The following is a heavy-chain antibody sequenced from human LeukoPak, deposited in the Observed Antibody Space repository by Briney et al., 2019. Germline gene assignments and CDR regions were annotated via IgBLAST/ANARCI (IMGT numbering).Heavy chain of an antibody. V-gene: IGHV3-7*01. D-gene: IGHD2-15*01. CDR2: IKQDGSEK. Sequence: GGSLRLSCAASGFTFSSYWMSWVRQAPGKGLEWVANIKQDGSEKYYVDSVKGRFTISRDNAKNSLYLQMNSLRAEDTAVYYCARGPLVGLASYYYYGMDVWGQGTTVTVSS. CDR1: GFTFSSYW. J-gene: IGHJ6*02. CDR3: ARGPLVGLASYYYYGMDV.